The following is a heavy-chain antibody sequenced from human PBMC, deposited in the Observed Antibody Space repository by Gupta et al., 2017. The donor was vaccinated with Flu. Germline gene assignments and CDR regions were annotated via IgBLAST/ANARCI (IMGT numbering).Heavy chain of an antibody. Sequence: TYHADSERGRFTISRDNSKDTLYLEMDSLRVEDTAIYYCVKDLGRWLQLQPLWGQGTLVAVSS. CDR2: T. CDR3: VKDLGRWLQLQPL. D-gene: IGHD5-24*01. V-gene: IGHV3-23*01. J-gene: IGHJ4*02.